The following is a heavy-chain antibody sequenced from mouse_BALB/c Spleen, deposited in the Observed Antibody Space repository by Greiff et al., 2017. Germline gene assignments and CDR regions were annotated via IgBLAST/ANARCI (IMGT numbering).Heavy chain of an antibody. J-gene: IGHJ3*01. CDR3: ARDIGDGNYVSLAY. Sequence: DVHLVESGGGLVQPGGSLRLSCATSGFTFTDYYMSWVRQPPGKALEWLGFIRNKANGYTTEYSASVKGRFTISRDNSQSILYLQMNTLRAEDSATYYCARDIGDGNYVSLAYWGQGTLVTVSA. CDR1: GFTFTDYY. CDR2: IRNKANGYTT. D-gene: IGHD2-1*01. V-gene: IGHV7-3*02.